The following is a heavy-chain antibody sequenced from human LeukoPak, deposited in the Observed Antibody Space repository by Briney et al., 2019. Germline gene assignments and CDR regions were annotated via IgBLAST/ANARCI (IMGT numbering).Heavy chain of an antibody. V-gene: IGHV3-23*05. J-gene: IGHJ4*02. D-gene: IGHD5-12*01. CDR1: GFTFSAYA. CDR3: ARHRIESGYDYGGIDY. CDR2: IGSDNKP. Sequence: GGSLRLSCEASGFTFSAYAMTWVRQAPGQGLEWVSSIGSDNKPHYSESVKGRFAISRDNSKSMLFLQLNSLRAEDTAVYYCARHRIESGYDYGGIDYWGQGTLVTVSS.